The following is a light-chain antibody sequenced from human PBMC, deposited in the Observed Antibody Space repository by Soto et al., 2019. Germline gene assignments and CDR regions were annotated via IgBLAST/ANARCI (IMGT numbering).Light chain of an antibody. Sequence: EIVLTQSPATLSLSPGEGATLSCRASQSVSSILAWYQQKPGQAPRLLIYGASTRATGIPARFSGSGSGTEFTLTISSLQSEDFAVYYCQQYNNWWTFCQGTKVDIK. CDR3: QQYNNWWT. V-gene: IGKV3-15*01. J-gene: IGKJ1*01. CDR1: QSVSSI. CDR2: GAS.